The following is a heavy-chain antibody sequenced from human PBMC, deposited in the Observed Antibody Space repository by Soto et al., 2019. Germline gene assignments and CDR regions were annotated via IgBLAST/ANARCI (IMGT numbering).Heavy chain of an antibody. CDR1: GFTFTNIW. V-gene: IGHV3-15*01. J-gene: IGHJ4*02. Sequence: GGSLRLSCAASGFTFTNIWMTWVRQAPGKGLEWVGRIKSRADDGTADYAAPLKGRFTISRDDSKNILYLQMNSLKTEDTAVYFCATEGIASRPTFDYWGQGPLVTVSS. D-gene: IGHD6-13*01. CDR2: IKSRADDGTA. CDR3: ATEGIASRPTFDY.